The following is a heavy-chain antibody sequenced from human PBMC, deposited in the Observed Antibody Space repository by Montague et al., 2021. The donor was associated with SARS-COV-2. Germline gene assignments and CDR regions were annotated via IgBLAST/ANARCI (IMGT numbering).Heavy chain of an antibody. Sequence: SETVSLTCTVSGGSISSYYWSWIRQPPGKGLEWIGYIYYSGSTNYNPSLKSRVTISVDTSKNQFSLKLSSVTAADTAVYYCAREGSGRGYYYYGMDVWGQGTTVTVSS. CDR1: GGSISSYY. CDR3: AREGSGRGYYYYGMDV. V-gene: IGHV4-59*01. J-gene: IGHJ6*02. CDR2: IYYSGST. D-gene: IGHD3-10*01.